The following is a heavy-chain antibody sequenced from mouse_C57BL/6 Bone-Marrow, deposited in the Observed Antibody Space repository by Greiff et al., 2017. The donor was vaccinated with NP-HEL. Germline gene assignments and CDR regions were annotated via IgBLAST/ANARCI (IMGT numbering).Heavy chain of an antibody. CDR3: ARGRGHSGAFAY. Sequence: VKLQESGAELARPGASVKLSCKASGYTFTSYGISWVKQRTGQGLEWIGEIYPRSGNTYYNEKFKGKATLTADKSSSTAYMELRSLTSEDSAVYFCARGRGHSGAFAYWGQGTLVTVSA. D-gene: IGHD1-2*01. J-gene: IGHJ3*01. V-gene: IGHV1-81*01. CDR2: IYPRSGNT. CDR1: GYTFTSYG.